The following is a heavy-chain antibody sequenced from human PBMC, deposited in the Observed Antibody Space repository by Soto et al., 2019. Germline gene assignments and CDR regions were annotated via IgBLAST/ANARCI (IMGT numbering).Heavy chain of an antibody. J-gene: IGHJ4*02. CDR3: TRAAWFPYLSFY. Sequence: TFSRFELHWVRQAPGKGLEWTSYISSSGSTAYYASSVEGRFTISRDNANNSVYLQMDSLRAEDTALYYCTRAAWFPYLSFYWGQGALVTVSS. V-gene: IGHV3-48*03. CDR2: ISSSGSTA. CDR1: TFSRFE. D-gene: IGHD3-10*01.